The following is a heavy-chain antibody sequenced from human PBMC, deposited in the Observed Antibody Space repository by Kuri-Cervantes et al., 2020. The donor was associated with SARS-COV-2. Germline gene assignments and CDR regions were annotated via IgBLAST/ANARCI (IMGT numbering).Heavy chain of an antibody. V-gene: IGHV4-39*01. J-gene: IGHJ4*02. CDR2: IYYSGST. D-gene: IGHD2-2*01. CDR1: GGSINSYY. Sequence: ESLKISCTVSGGSINSYYWVWIRQPPGKGLEWIGGIYYSGSTYHNPSLKSRVTLSADTSKNQFSLKLTSVTAADTAVYYCARHGKIVVVPAGPPDYWGQGTLVTVSS. CDR3: ARHGKIVVVPAGPPDY.